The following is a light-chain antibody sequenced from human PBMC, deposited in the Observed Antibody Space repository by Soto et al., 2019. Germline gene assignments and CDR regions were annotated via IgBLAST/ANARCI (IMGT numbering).Light chain of an antibody. Sequence: DIQMTQSPSSLSASVGDRVTITCQASQDITNYLNWYQQKPGKAPKFLLYDASNLATGVPSRFSGSGSGTDFTFTIISLQPEDVATYYCQQFDNLPRTFGQGTRLEI. CDR1: QDITNY. V-gene: IGKV1-33*01. CDR2: DAS. CDR3: QQFDNLPRT. J-gene: IGKJ5*01.